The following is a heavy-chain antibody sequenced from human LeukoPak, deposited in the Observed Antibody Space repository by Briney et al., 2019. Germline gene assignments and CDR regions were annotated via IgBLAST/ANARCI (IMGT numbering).Heavy chain of an antibody. J-gene: IGHJ3*02. CDR1: GLALDDYG. D-gene: IGHD5/OR15-5a*01. CDR3: ARGGLRDAFDI. CDR2: INWNGGST. V-gene: IGHV3-20*04. Sequence: GGSRRLSCAASGLALDDYGMSWFGQAPGKALEWVSGINWNGGSTGYADSVKGRFTISRDNAKNSLYLQMNSLRAEDTALYYCARGGLRDAFDIWGQGTMVTVSS.